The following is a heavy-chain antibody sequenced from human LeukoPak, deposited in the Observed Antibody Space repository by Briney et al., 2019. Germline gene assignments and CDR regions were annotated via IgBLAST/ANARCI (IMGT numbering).Heavy chain of an antibody. CDR1: GFTFSNYG. CDR3: AKDHYGGNPRTNYYYYMDV. CDR2: IRYDGSKK. J-gene: IGHJ6*03. Sequence: GGSLRLSCAASGFTFSNYGMHWVRQAPGKGLEWVAFIRYDGSKKYYADSVKGRFTISRDNSKNTLYLQMNSLRAEDTAVYYCAKDHYGGNPRTNYYYYMDVWGKGTTVTVSS. D-gene: IGHD4/OR15-4a*01. V-gene: IGHV3-30*02.